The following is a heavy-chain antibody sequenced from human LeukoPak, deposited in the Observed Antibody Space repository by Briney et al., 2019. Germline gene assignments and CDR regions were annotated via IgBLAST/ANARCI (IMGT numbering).Heavy chain of an antibody. CDR2: INPSDGST. CDR1: GYTFTSYY. V-gene: IGHV1-46*01. CDR3: ARDRYYYGSGSYHCGLDV. Sequence: GASVNVSCKTSGYTFTSYYMHWVRQAPGQGLEWMGIINPSDGSTSYAQKFQDSVTMTRDTSTSTVYMELSSLRSEDTAVYYCARDRYYYGSGSYHCGLDVWGQGTTVTVSS. J-gene: IGHJ6*02. D-gene: IGHD3-10*01.